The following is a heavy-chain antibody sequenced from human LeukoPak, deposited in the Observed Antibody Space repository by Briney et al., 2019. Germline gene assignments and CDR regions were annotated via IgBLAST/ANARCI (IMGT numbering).Heavy chain of an antibody. CDR2: INHSGST. CDR1: GGSFSGYY. V-gene: IGHV4-34*01. Sequence: PSETLTLTCAVYGGSFSGYYWSWIRQPPGKGLEWIGEINHSGSTNYNPSLKSRVTISVDTSKNQFSLKLSSVTAADTAVYYCARSSRGLRFLGGKYYFDYWGQGTLVTVSS. CDR3: ARSSRGLRFLGGKYYFDY. D-gene: IGHD3-3*01. J-gene: IGHJ4*02.